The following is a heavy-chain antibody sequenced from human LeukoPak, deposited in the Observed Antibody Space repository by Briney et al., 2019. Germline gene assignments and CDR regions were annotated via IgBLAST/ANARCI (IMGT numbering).Heavy chain of an antibody. D-gene: IGHD6-19*01. J-gene: IGHJ5*02. Sequence: ASVKVSCKASGYTFTSYGISWVRQAPGQGLEWMGWISAYNGNTNYAQKLQGRATMTTDTSTSTAYMELRSLRSDDTAVYYCARENGQQWLVKKGFDPWGQGTLVTVSS. CDR2: ISAYNGNT. CDR3: ARENGQQWLVKKGFDP. V-gene: IGHV1-18*01. CDR1: GYTFTSYG.